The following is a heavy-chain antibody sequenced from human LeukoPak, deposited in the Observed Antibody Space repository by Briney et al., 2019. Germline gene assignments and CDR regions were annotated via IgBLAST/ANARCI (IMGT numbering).Heavy chain of an antibody. D-gene: IGHD5-24*01. J-gene: IGHJ2*01. Sequence: GGSLRLSWAVAGFNFDDYAMHWVRQAPGRGLEWVSGINWKTGNGIYADSVEGRFTISRDNAKNSLYLQMRSLRAEDTALSYCTRRAARWQFDLWGRGTLLTVSS. V-gene: IGHV3-9*01. CDR3: TRRAARWQFDL. CDR1: GFNFDDYA. CDR2: INWKTGNG.